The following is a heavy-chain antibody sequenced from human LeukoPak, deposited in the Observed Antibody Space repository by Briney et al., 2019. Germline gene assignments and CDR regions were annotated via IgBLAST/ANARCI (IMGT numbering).Heavy chain of an antibody. J-gene: IGHJ3*02. D-gene: IGHD5-18*01. CDR1: GFTFSSYA. CDR2: IYSGGST. Sequence: GGSLRLSCAASGFTFSSYAMHWVRQAPGKGLEWVSVIYSGGSTYYADSVKGRFTISRDNSKNTLYLQMNSLRAEDTAVYYCARAPKYSYDAFDIWGQGTMVTVSS. CDR3: ARAPKYSYDAFDI. V-gene: IGHV3-53*01.